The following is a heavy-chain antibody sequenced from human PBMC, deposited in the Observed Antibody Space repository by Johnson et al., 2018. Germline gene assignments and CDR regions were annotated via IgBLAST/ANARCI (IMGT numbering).Heavy chain of an antibody. J-gene: IGHJ3*02. V-gene: IGHV1-69*01. CDR2: IIPIFGTA. CDR1: GGTFTSYA. D-gene: IGHD6-13*01. CDR3: AKDQVAAAGYAFDI. Sequence: QVQLVESGAEVKKPGSSVKVSCKASGGTFTSYAFSWVRQAPGQGLEWVGGIIPIFGTADYAQRFQGRVTITADESTSTAYMELSSLRSEDTAVYYCAKDQVAAAGYAFDIWGQGTMVTVSS.